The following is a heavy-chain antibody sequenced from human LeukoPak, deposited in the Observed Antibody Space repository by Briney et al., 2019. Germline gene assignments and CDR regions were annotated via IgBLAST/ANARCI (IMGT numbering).Heavy chain of an antibody. CDR2: VDPEDGET. V-gene: IGHV1-69-2*01. J-gene: IGHJ6*03. CDR3: ARATGTTVYRYYMDV. Sequence: ASVKVSCKVSGYTFTDYYMHWVQQAPGKGLEWMGLVDPEDGETIYAEKFQGRVTMTWNTSISTAYMELGSLRSEDTAVYYCARATGTTVYRYYMDVWGKGTTVTVSS. D-gene: IGHD1-7*01. CDR1: GYTFTDYY.